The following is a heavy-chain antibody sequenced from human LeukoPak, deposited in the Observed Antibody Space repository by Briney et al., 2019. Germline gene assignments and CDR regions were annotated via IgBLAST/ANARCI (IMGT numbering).Heavy chain of an antibody. Sequence: SETLSLTCTVSGGSISSSSYYWGWIRQPPGKGLEWIGSIYYSGSTYYNPSLKSRVTISVDPSKNQFSLKLSSVTAADTAVYYCARSPFLALIQHWGQGTLVTVSS. V-gene: IGHV4-39*07. CDR2: IYYSGST. CDR3: ARSPFLALIQH. CDR1: GGSISSSSYY. J-gene: IGHJ1*01. D-gene: IGHD3-3*01.